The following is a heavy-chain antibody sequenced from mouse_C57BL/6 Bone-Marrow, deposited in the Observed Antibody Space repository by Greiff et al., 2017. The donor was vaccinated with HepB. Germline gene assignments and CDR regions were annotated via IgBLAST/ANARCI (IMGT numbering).Heavy chain of an antibody. J-gene: IGHJ2*01. V-gene: IGHV6-3*01. D-gene: IGHD1-1*02. CDR3: TGGDVVNY. Sequence: EVKLVESGGGLVQPGGSMKLSCVASGFTFSNYWMNWVRQSPEKGLEWVAQIRLKSDNYATHYAESVKGRFTISRDDSKSSVYLLMNNLRAEDTGIYYCTGGDVVNYWGQGTTLTVSS. CDR1: GFTFSNYW. CDR2: IRLKSDNYAT.